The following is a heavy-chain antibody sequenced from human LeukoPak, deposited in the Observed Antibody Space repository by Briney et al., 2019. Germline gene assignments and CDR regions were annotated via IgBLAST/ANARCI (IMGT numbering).Heavy chain of an antibody. J-gene: IGHJ3*02. CDR2: IHYSGST. CDR1: GGLIRSSSYY. Sequence: NPSETLSLTCTVSGGLIRSSSYYWGWIRQPPGKGLEWIGSIHYSGSTYYNPSLKSRVTISVDTSKSQFSLKLSSVTAADTAVYYCARQRTVITPDAFDIWGQGTMVTVSS. V-gene: IGHV4-39*01. D-gene: IGHD4-23*01. CDR3: ARQRTVITPDAFDI.